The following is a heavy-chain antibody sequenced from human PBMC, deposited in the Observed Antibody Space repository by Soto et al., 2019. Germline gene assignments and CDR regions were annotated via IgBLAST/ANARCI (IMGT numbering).Heavy chain of an antibody. CDR1: GFTFSSYG. CDR3: AKDGDFWSGYDYYYYGMDV. J-gene: IGHJ6*02. V-gene: IGHV3-30*18. D-gene: IGHD3-3*01. Sequence: GGSLRLSCAASGFTFSSYGMHWVRQAPGKGLEWVAVISYDGSNKYYADSVKGRFTISRDNSKNTLYLQMNSLRAEDTAVYYCAKDGDFWSGYDYYYYGMDVWGQGTTVTVSS. CDR2: ISYDGSNK.